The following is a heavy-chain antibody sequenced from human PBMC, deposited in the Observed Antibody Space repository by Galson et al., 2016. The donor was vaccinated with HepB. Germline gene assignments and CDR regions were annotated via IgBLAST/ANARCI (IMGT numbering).Heavy chain of an antibody. V-gene: IGHV3-7*02. CDR3: ETGSSGTWHPYYFDY. D-gene: IGHD6-25*01. CDR1: GFTFSRNW. CDR2: IKQDGSEK. J-gene: IGHJ4*02. Sequence: SLRLSCAASGFTFSRNWMTWVRQAPGKGLEWVANIKQDGSEKNYVDSVKGRFTITRDNTKNSLFLQMSSLSAEDTAVYFCETGSSGTWHPYYFDYWGQGTLVTVSS.